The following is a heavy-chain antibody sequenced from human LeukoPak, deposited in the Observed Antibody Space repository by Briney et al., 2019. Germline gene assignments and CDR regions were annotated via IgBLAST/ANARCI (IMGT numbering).Heavy chain of an antibody. V-gene: IGHV3-53*01. CDR3: TRDRKMVMGRPYDY. CDR2: IYSGGST. Sequence: GGSLRLSCAASGFTVSSNYMSWVRQAPGKGLEWVSVIYSGGSTYYADSVKGRFTISRDNSKNTLYLQMNSLRAEDTAVYYCTRDRKMVMGRPYDYWGQGTLVSVSS. CDR1: GFTVSSNY. J-gene: IGHJ4*02. D-gene: IGHD2-21*01.